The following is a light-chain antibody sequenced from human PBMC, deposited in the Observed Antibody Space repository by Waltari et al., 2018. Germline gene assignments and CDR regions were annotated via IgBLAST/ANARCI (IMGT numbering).Light chain of an antibody. V-gene: IGKV3-11*01. J-gene: IGKJ1*01. CDR3: QQRNNWG. CDR2: DAS. Sequence: EIVLTQSTATLSLSPGERATLSCRASQSVSNYLAWYQQKPGQAPRLLIYDASNRAAGIPDRFSGSGSGTDFTLTISSLEPEDFAVYYCQQRNNWGFGQGTKVEIK. CDR1: QSVSNY.